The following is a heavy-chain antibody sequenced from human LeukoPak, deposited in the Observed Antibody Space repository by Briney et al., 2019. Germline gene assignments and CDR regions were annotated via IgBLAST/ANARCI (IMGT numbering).Heavy chain of an antibody. D-gene: IGHD3-9*01. V-gene: IGHV1-18*01. Sequence: ASVKVSCKASGYTFTSYGISWVRQAPGQGLEWMGWISAYNDNTNCAQKLQGRVTMTTDTSTSTAYMELRSLRSDDTAAYYCARVHYDILTGYSYFDYWGQGTLVTVSS. J-gene: IGHJ4*02. CDR2: ISAYNDNT. CDR1: GYTFTSYG. CDR3: ARVHYDILTGYSYFDY.